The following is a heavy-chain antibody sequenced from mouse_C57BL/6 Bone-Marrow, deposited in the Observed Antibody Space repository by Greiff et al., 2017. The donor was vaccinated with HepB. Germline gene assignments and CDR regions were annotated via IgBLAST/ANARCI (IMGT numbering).Heavy chain of an antibody. CDR3: AREGGYYGNYWYFDV. J-gene: IGHJ1*03. V-gene: IGHV3-1*01. D-gene: IGHD2-1*01. CDR1: GYSITSGYD. CDR2: ISYSGST. Sequence: EVKLVESGPGMVKPSQSLSLTCTVTGYSITSGYDWHWIRHFPGNKLEWMGYISYSGSTNYNPSLKSRISITHDTSKNHFFLKLNSVTTEDTATYYCAREGGYYGNYWYFDVWGTGTTVTVSS.